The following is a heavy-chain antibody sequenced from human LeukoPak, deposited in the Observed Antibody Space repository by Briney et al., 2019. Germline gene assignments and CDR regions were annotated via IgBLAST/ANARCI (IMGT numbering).Heavy chain of an antibody. CDR1: GFTFSSYG. CDR3: ARDRRAAAGTVYFDY. J-gene: IGHJ4*02. CDR2: IRYE. D-gene: IGHD6-13*01. V-gene: IGHV3-30*02. Sequence: EGSLRLSCAASGFTFSSYGMHWVRQAPGKGLEWVAFIRYEYYADSVKGRFTISRDNSKNTLYLHVNSLRAEDTAVYYCARDRRAAAGTVYFDYWGQGTLVTVSS.